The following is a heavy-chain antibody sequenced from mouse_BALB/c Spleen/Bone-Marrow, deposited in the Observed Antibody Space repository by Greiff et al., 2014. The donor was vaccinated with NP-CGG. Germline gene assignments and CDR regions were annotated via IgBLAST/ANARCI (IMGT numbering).Heavy chain of an antibody. CDR1: GYTFTGYF. J-gene: IGHJ4*01. D-gene: IGHD1-1*01. V-gene: IGHV1S56*01. CDR3: ARWVVGRDYAMDY. CDR2: IYPGNVNT. Sequence: QVQLKQSGPELVKPGASVRISCKASGYTFTGYFLHWVKQRPGQGLEWIGWIYPGNVNTKYNEKFKGKATLTADKSSSTAYMQLSSLTSEASAVYFCARWVVGRDYAMDYWGQGTSVTVSS.